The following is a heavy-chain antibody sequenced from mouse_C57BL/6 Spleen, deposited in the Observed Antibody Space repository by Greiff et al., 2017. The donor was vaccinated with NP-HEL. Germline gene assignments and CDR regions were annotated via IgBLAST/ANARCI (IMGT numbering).Heavy chain of an antibody. Sequence: QVQLQQPGAELVRPGTSVKLSCKASGYTFTSYWIHWVKQRPGQGLEWIGVIDPSDSYTNYNQKFKGKATLTVDTSSSTAYMQLSSLTSEDSAVYYCARAGVAPYYFDYWGQGTTLTVSS. CDR1: GYTFTSYW. D-gene: IGHD1-1*01. J-gene: IGHJ2*01. V-gene: IGHV1-59*01. CDR2: IDPSDSYT. CDR3: ARAGVAPYYFDY.